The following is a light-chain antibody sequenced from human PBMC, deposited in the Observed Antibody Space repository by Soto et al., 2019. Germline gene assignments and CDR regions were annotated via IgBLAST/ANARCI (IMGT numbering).Light chain of an antibody. V-gene: IGKV3-11*01. CDR1: QRFSSY. Sequence: EIVLTQSPATLSLSPGERATLSCSASQRFSSYLAWYQQKPGQAPRLLIHDSSNKATGIPARFSGSGAGTHFPLPSRSLEAEDFARYFCRQRSSGTRGTFGQGTKLEIK. CDR2: DSS. CDR3: RQRSSGTRGT. J-gene: IGKJ2*02.